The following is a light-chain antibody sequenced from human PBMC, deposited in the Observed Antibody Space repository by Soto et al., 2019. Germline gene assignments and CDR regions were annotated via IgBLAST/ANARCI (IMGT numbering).Light chain of an antibody. V-gene: IGLV2-14*01. CDR3: SSYTSRSTLVV. Sequence: QSVLTQPASVSGSPGQSITISCTGTSSDVGGYNYVSWYQQHPGKAPKLMIYEVTARPSGVSNRFSGSKSGNTASLTISGLQAEDEADYYCSSYTSRSTLVVFGGGTKVTVL. CDR1: SSDVGGYNY. CDR2: EVT. J-gene: IGLJ3*02.